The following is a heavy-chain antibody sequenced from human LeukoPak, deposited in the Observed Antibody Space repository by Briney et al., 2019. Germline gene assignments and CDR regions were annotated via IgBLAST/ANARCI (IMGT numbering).Heavy chain of an antibody. D-gene: IGHD4-23*01. CDR1: GGSTSSYY. CDR2: IYYSGST. V-gene: IGHV4-59*01. CDR3: ARGENSDYGGNSPSFDI. J-gene: IGHJ3*02. Sequence: SETLSLTCTVSGGSTSSYYWSWIRQPPGKGLEWIGYIYYSGSTNYNPSLKSRVTISVDTSKNQFSLKLSSVTAADTAVYYCARGENSDYGGNSPSFDIWGQGTMVTVSS.